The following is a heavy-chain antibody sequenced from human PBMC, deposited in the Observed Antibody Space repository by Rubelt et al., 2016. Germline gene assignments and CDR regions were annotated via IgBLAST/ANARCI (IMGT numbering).Heavy chain of an antibody. CDR1: GYTFTSYG. V-gene: IGHV1-18*01. D-gene: IGHD6-25*01. Sequence: QVQLVQSGAEVKKPGASVKVSCKASGYTFTSYGISWVRQAPGQGLEWMGWISAYNGNTNYAQKLQSRVTMTTDTSTSTASMELRSLRADDTAVYYCARDRIRRAARPGWYFDLWGRGTLVTVSS. J-gene: IGHJ2*01. CDR2: ISAYNGNT. CDR3: ARDRIRRAARPGWYFDL.